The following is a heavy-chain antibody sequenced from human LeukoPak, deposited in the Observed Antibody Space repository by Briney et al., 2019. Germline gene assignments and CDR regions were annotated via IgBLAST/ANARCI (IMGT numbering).Heavy chain of an antibody. V-gene: IGHV3-30*04. Sequence: PGRSLRLSCAASGFTFSSYAMHWVRQAPGKGLEWVAVISSDGRNKYYADSVKGRFTISRDNSKNTLYLQMNSLRAEDTAVNYCAREHLIQSIAVAGTMDYWGQGTLVTVSS. CDR1: GFTFSSYA. J-gene: IGHJ4*02. D-gene: IGHD6-19*01. CDR2: ISSDGRNK. CDR3: AREHLIQSIAVAGTMDY.